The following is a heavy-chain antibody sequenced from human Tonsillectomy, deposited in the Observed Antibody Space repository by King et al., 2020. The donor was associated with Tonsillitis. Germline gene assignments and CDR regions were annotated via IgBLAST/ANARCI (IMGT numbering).Heavy chain of an antibody. D-gene: IGHD6-19*01. Sequence: VQLQESGPGLVKPSQTLSLTCTVSGGSISSGGYYWSWIRQHPGKGLEWIGYIYYSGSTYYNPSLKSLVTISVDTSKNQFSLKLSSVTAADTAVYYCAGNPYSIGWYKDAFDIWGQGTMVTVSS. CDR1: GGSISSGGYY. J-gene: IGHJ3*02. V-gene: IGHV4-31*01. CDR3: AGNPYSIGWYKDAFDI. CDR2: IYYSGST.